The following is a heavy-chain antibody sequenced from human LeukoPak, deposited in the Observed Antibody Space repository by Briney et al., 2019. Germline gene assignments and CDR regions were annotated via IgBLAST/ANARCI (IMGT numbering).Heavy chain of an antibody. CDR3: ARVPRRGERFDP. V-gene: IGHV4-59*01. D-gene: IGHD3-10*01. J-gene: IGHJ5*02. Sequence: SETLSLTCTVSGASISSYYWSWIRQPPGKGLEWIGYIYYSGSTNYNPSLKSRVTISVDTSKNQFSLKLSSVTAADTAVYYCARVPRRGERFDPWGQGTLVTVSS. CDR1: GASISSYY. CDR2: IYYSGST.